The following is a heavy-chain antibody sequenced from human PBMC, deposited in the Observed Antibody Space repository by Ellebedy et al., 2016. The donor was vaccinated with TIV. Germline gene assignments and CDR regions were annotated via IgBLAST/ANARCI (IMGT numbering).Heavy chain of an antibody. Sequence: SETLSLXCTVSGGSISSSSYYWGWIRQPPGKGLEWIGSIYYSGSTYYNPSLKSRVTISVDTSKNQFSLKLSSVTAADTAVYYCARPVGGAAAGNRNAFDIWGQGTMVTVSS. CDR3: ARPVGGAAAGNRNAFDI. CDR1: GGSISSSSYY. V-gene: IGHV4-39*01. J-gene: IGHJ3*02. CDR2: IYYSGST. D-gene: IGHD6-13*01.